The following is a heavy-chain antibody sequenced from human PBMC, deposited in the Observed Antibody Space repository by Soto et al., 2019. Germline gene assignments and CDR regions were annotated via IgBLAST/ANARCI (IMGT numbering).Heavy chain of an antibody. J-gene: IGHJ4*02. CDR2: IWYDGSNK. Sequence: QVQLVESGGGVVQPGRSLRLSCAASGFTFSSYGMHWVRQAPGKGLEWVAVIWYDGSNKYYADSVKGRFTISRDNSKTTLHLQMNRLSAEDTAVYYCARDDCGGDCYSLGYWGQGTLVTVSS. CDR3: ARDDCGGDCYSLGY. CDR1: GFTFSSYG. D-gene: IGHD2-21*01. V-gene: IGHV3-33*01.